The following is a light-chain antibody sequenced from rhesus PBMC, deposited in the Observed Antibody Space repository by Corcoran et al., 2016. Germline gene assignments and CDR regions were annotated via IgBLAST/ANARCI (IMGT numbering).Light chain of an antibody. V-gene: IGKV3-53*02. Sequence: QVILTQSPATLSLSPGERATLSCRASQSVSISLAWYQQKPGQAPGLLIYGASSRATGIPDRFSGSGSGTEFTLTISSLEPEDFAVYYCQKYSSAPFTFGPGTKLDIK. CDR1: QSVSIS. J-gene: IGKJ3*01. CDR3: QKYSSAPFT. CDR2: GAS.